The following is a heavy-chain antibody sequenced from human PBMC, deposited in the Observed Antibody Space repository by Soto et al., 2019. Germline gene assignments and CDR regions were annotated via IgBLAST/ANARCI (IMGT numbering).Heavy chain of an antibody. J-gene: IGHJ6*03. D-gene: IGHD3-3*01. CDR3: ARGGGSYDFWGGYYFAYYYYMDV. CDR2: INPNRGGT. Sequence: QVQLVQSGAEVKKPGASVKVSCKASGYTFTGYYMHWVRQAPGQGLEWMGWINPNRGGTNYAQKFQGWVTMTMETSISTAYMELSRLRSDDTAVYYCARGGGSYDFWGGYYFAYYYYMDVWGKGTTVTVSS. CDR1: GYTFTGYY. V-gene: IGHV1-2*04.